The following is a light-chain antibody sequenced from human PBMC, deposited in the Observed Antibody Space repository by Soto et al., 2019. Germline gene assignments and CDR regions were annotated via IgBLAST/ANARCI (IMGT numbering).Light chain of an antibody. CDR2: GAS. J-gene: IGKJ4*01. CDR3: QQYYSTPLT. V-gene: IGKV3-20*01. CDR1: QSVSSSY. Sequence: VLSQSPGTLSLSPGERATLSCRASQSVSSSYLAWYQQKPGQAPRLLIHGASTRATGIPARFSGSGSGTDFTLTISSLQAEDVAVYYCQQYYSTPLTFGGGTKVDIK.